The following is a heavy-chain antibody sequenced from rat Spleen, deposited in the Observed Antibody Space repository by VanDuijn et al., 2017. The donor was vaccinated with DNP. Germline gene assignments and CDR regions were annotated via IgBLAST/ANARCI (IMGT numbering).Heavy chain of an antibody. CDR3: AGRPPPARGPFDY. D-gene: IGHD1-4*01. CDR2: ITNTGGSI. J-gene: IGHJ2*01. CDR1: RFTFSNYG. V-gene: IGHV5S13*01. Sequence: EVQLVESGGGLMQPGRSLKLSCAASRFTFSNYGMAWVRQAPTKGLEWVASITNTGGSIYYPDSVKGRFTISRDNAKSTLYLQMDSLRSEDTATYYCAGRPPPARGPFDYWGQGVTVTVSS.